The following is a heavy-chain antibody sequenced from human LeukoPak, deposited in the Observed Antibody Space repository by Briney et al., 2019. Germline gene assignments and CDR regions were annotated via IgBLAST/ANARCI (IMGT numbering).Heavy chain of an antibody. V-gene: IGHV3-48*02. CDR3: AREGVYGDYTLEAFDI. J-gene: IGHJ3*02. CDR2: ISSSSTI. CDR1: GFTFSSYA. D-gene: IGHD4-17*01. Sequence: GGSLRLSCAASGFTFSSYAMHWVRQAPGKGLEWVSYISSSSTIYYADSVKGRFTISRDNAKNSLYLQMNSLRDEDTAVYYCAREGVYGDYTLEAFDIWGQGTMVTVSS.